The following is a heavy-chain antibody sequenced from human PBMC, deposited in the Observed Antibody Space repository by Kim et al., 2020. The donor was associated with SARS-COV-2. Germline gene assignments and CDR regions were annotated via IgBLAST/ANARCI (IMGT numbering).Heavy chain of an antibody. J-gene: IGHJ5*02. CDR3: AKDSDGGIDP. CDR2: ISHEGSTK. D-gene: IGHD3-16*01. V-gene: IGHV3-30*18. Sequence: GGSLRLSCAASGFTFSSYSMNWVRQAPGKGLEWVAVISHEGSTKYYADSVKGRFTISRDNSKNTLYLQMNSLSAEDTAVYYCAKDSDGGIDPWGQGTLVTVSS. CDR1: GFTFSSYS.